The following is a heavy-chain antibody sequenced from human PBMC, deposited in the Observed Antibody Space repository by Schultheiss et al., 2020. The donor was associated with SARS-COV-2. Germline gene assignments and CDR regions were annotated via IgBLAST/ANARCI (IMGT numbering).Heavy chain of an antibody. CDR1: GFTFSHHP. D-gene: IGHD1-1*01. CDR2: IKQDGSEK. J-gene: IGHJ3*02. CDR3: AKDLIMGNGLYDAFDI. Sequence: GGSLRLSCAASGFTFSHHPMRWVRQAPGKGLEWVANIKQDGSEKYYVDSVRGRFTISRDDSRHILYLQMNSLRTEDTAVYYCAKDLIMGNGLYDAFDIWGRGTLVTVSS. V-gene: IGHV3-7*03.